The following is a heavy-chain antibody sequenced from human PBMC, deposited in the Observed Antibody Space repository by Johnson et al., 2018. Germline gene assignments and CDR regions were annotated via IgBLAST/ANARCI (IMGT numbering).Heavy chain of an antibody. V-gene: IGHV3-73*02. D-gene: IGHD6-6*01. CDR3: TSVSSSSSVLTHYYYYGMDV. CDR2: IRSKANSYAT. CDR1: GFTFSGSA. J-gene: IGHJ6*02. Sequence: VQLQESGGGLVQPGGSLKLSCAASGFTFSGSAMHWVRQASGKGLEWVGRIRSKANSYATAYAASVKGRFTISRDDSKNTAYLQMNRLKTEDTAVYYCTSVSSSSSVLTHYYYYGMDVWGQGTTVTVSS.